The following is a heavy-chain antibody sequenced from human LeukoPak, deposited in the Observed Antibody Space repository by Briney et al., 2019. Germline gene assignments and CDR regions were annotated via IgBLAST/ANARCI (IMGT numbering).Heavy chain of an antibody. J-gene: IGHJ4*02. V-gene: IGHV1-2*02. CDR2: MNPNSGGT. CDR1: GYTFTSYG. D-gene: IGHD3-9*01. CDR3: ARDTYDILTDFGDY. Sequence: GASVKVSCKASGYTFTSYGISWVRQAPGQGLEWMGWMNPNSGGTNYAQKFQGRVTMTRDTSISTAYMELSRLRSDDTAMYYCARDTYDILTDFGDYWGQGTLVTVSS.